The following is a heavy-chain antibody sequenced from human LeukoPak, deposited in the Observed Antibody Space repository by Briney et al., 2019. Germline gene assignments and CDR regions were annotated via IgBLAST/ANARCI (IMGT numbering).Heavy chain of an antibody. J-gene: IGHJ4*02. Sequence: AAVKVSCKASGYTFTSYCISWVRQAPGQGLEWMGWISGYNCNTNYAQKLQGRVTMTTDTSTSTAYMELRSLRSDDTAVYYCARVVNADNSGYLYWGQGTLVTVSS. CDR2: ISGYNCNT. CDR3: ARVVNADNSGYLY. CDR1: GYTFTSYC. V-gene: IGHV1-18*01. D-gene: IGHD3-22*01.